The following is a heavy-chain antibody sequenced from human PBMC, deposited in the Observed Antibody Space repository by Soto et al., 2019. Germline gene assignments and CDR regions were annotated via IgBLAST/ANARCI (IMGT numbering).Heavy chain of an antibody. V-gene: IGHV3-23*01. CDR1: GFTFSSYA. J-gene: IGHJ4*02. CDR3: AKCGDGYNYKDY. Sequence: EVQLLESGGGLVQPGGSLRLSCVASGFTFSSYAMSWVRQAPGKGLEGVSAIGGSGSSTYYPDSVKGRFTISRDNSKNTLYLQMTSLSAEDTAVYYCAKCGDGYNYKDYWGQGTLVTVSS. CDR2: IGGSGSST. D-gene: IGHD5-12*01.